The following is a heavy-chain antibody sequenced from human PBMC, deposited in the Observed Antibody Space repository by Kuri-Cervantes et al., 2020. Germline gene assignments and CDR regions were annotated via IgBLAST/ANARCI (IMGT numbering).Heavy chain of an antibody. CDR1: GFIFSDYA. J-gene: IGHJ3*02. V-gene: IGHV3-30-3*01. Sequence: GESLKISCAASGFIFSDYAIHWVRQAPGKGLEWVAVVSDDGSNRIYADSVKGRFTISRDNSKKTLYLQMTSLRAEDTAVYYCAVGESDAFDIWGQGTMVTVSS. CDR2: VSDDGSNR. D-gene: IGHD4-17*01. CDR3: AVGESDAFDI.